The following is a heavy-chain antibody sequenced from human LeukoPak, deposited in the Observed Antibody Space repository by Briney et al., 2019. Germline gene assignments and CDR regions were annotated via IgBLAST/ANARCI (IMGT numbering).Heavy chain of an antibody. CDR3: ARIAAAGLDY. D-gene: IGHD6-13*01. CDR1: GFTFSSYA. Sequence: GGSLRLSCAASGFTFSSYAMHWVRQAPGKGLEWVAVISYDGSNKYYADSVKGRFTISRDNSKNTLYLQMNSLRAEDTAVYYCARIAAAGLDYWGQETLVTVSS. CDR2: ISYDGSNK. J-gene: IGHJ4*02. V-gene: IGHV3-30-3*01.